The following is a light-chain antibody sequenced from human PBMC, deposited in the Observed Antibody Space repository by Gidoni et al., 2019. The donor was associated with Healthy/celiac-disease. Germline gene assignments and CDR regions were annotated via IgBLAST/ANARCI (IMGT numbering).Light chain of an antibody. V-gene: IGKV1-5*03. CDR3: QQYNSYSLYT. Sequence: DIQMTQSPSTLSASVGDRVTITCRASQRISSWLAWYQQKPGKAPKLLIYKASSLESGVPSRFSGSGSGTEFTLTISSLQPDDFATYYCQQYNSYSLYTFXQXTKLEIK. CDR1: QRISSW. J-gene: IGKJ2*01. CDR2: KAS.